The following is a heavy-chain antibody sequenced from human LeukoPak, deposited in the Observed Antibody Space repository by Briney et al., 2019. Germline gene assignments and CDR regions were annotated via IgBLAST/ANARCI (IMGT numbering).Heavy chain of an antibody. Sequence: TGGSLRLSCAASGFTFSSYAMSWARQAPGKGLECVSSISDNGVTRYYADSVKGRFTISRDNSDNTVYLQMNSLRAEDTAIYYCAKAPAPYYYYYGMDVWGQGTAVTVSS. J-gene: IGHJ6*02. CDR3: AKAPAPYYYYYGMDV. V-gene: IGHV3-23*01. CDR1: GFTFSSYA. CDR2: ISDNGVTR.